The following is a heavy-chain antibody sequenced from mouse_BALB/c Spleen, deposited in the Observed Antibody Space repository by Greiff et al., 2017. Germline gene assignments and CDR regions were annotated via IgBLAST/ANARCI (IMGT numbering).Heavy chain of an antibody. J-gene: IGHJ2*01. CDR3: ARLDRYDRFDY. Sequence: EVKLVESGGGLVKPGGSLKLSCAASGFTFSSYAMSWVRQTPEKRLEWVATISSGGSYTYYPDSVKGRFTISRDNAKNTLYLQMSSLRSEDTAMYYCARLDRYDRFDYWGQGTTLTVSS. V-gene: IGHV5-9-3*01. CDR2: ISSGGSYT. D-gene: IGHD2-14*01. CDR1: GFTFSSYA.